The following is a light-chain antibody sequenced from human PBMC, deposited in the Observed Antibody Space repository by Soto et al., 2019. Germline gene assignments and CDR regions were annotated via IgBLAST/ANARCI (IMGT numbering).Light chain of an antibody. CDR3: LQYYTDTRT. CDR2: RAS. Sequence: DVQMTQSPSTLSASVGDTVNISCRASESVSDWMAWYQQGPGNAPSLLIYRASSLRSGVPSRFSCSGFDTQSPITVTSLHPEEFATEYCLQYYTDTRTVSPGT. J-gene: IGKJ1*01. CDR1: ESVSDW. V-gene: IGKV1-5*03.